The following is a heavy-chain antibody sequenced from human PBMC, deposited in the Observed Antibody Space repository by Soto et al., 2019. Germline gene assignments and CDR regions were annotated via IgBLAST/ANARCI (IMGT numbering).Heavy chain of an antibody. Sequence: PGGSLRLSCAASGFTFSSYWMHWVRQAPGKGLVWVSRINSDGSSTSYADSVKGRFTISRDNAKNTLYLQMNSLRAGDTAVYYCARRDYAAVGGYYGMDVWGQGTTVTVSS. CDR2: INSDGSST. D-gene: IGHD3-16*01. CDR1: GFTFSSYW. J-gene: IGHJ6*02. CDR3: ARRDYAAVGGYYGMDV. V-gene: IGHV3-74*01.